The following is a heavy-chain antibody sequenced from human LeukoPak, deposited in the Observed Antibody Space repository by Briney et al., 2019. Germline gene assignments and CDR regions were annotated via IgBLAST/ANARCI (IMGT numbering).Heavy chain of an antibody. D-gene: IGHD2-21*02. CDR3: AKDARDFDAFDN. J-gene: IGHJ3*02. CDR2: ISGSGGST. Sequence: PGGSLRLSCAASGFTFSSFAMSWVRQAPGKGLEWVSVISGSGGSTYYADSVKGRFTISRDNSKNTLYLQMNSLRAEDTAVYYCAKDARDFDAFDNWGQGTMVTVSS. V-gene: IGHV3-23*01. CDR1: GFTFSSFA.